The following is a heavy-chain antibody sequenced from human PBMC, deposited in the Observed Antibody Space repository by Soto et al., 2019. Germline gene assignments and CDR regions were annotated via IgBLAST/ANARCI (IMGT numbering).Heavy chain of an antibody. V-gene: IGHV4-28*01. Sequence: QVQLQESGPGLVKPSDTLSLTCGVSGSSISSSYWWGWIRQPPGKGLEWIGYIFSTGSTYYNPSLKSRVTMSVDTSNNQFSLRLNSVTAVDTAMYYCATKRSSLYYFDVWGQGTLVTVSS. CDR2: IFSTGST. CDR3: ATKRSSLYYFDV. CDR1: GSSISSSYW. D-gene: IGHD6-13*01. J-gene: IGHJ4*02.